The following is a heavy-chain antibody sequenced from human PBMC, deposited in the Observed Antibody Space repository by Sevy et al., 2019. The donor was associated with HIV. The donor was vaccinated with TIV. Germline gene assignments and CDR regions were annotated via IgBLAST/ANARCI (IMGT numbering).Heavy chain of an antibody. CDR1: GFTFSIYA. J-gene: IGHJ4*02. D-gene: IGHD3-16*02. CDR2: LSGSGGST. CDR3: AKDQGDYVWGTFRDY. Sequence: GGSLRLSCAASGFTFSIYAMSWVRQAPGKGLEWVSGLSGSGGSTYYADSVKGRFTISRDNSKNTLYLQMNSLRAEDTAVYYCAKDQGDYVWGTFRDYWRQGTLVTVSS. V-gene: IGHV3-23*01.